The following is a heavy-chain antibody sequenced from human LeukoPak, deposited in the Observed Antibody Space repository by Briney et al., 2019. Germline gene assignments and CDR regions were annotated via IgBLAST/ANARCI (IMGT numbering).Heavy chain of an antibody. CDR2: IYYSGST. Sequence: SETLSLTSTVSGGFISSGGYYWSWIRQHPGKGLEWIGYIYYSGSTYYNPSLKSRVTISVDTSKNQFSLKLSSVTAADTAVYYCARDSDYGGSPGNWFDPWGQGTLVTVSS. D-gene: IGHD4-23*01. CDR3: ARDSDYGGSPGNWFDP. J-gene: IGHJ5*02. CDR1: GGFISSGGYY. V-gene: IGHV4-31*03.